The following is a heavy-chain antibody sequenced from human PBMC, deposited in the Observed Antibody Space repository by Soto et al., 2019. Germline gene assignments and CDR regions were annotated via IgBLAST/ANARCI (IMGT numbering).Heavy chain of an antibody. CDR1: GGSISSYY. D-gene: IGHD3-16*01. Sequence: SETLSLTCTVSGGSISSYYWYWIRQPPGKGLEWMGYIYYSGTTTNYNPSLKSRVTLSVDTSKNQFSLKLSSVTAADTAVYYCARDLGEHWGYYWFDPWGQGTLVTVS. CDR3: ARDLGEHWGYYWFDP. V-gene: IGHV4-59*01. CDR2: IYYSGTTT. J-gene: IGHJ5*02.